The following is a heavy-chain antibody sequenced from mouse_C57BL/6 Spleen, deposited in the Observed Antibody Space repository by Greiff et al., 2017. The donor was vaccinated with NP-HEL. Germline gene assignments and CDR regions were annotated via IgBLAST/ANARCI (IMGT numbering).Heavy chain of an antibody. V-gene: IGHV1-53*01. CDR2: INPSNGGT. Sequence: VQLQQPGTELVKPGASVKLSCKASGYTFTSYWMHWVKQRPGQGLEWIGNINPSNGGTNYNEKFKSKATLTVDTSSSTAYMQLSSLTSEDSAVYYCARGGYGSSFYWYFDVWGTGTTVTVSS. D-gene: IGHD1-1*01. J-gene: IGHJ1*03. CDR3: ARGGYGSSFYWYFDV. CDR1: GYTFTSYW.